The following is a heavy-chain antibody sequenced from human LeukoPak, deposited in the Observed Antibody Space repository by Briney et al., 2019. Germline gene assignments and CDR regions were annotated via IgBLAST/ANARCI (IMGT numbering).Heavy chain of an antibody. J-gene: IGHJ3*02. CDR1: GFTVSSNY. D-gene: IGHD2-21*02. V-gene: IGHV3-66*01. CDR2: IYSGGST. CDR3: ARVLSCGGDCYPADAIDI. Sequence: GGSLRLSCAASGFTVSSNYMSWVRQAPGKGLEWVSVIYSGGSTYYADSVKGRFTISRDNSKNTLYLQMNSLRAEDTAVYYCARVLSCGGDCYPADAIDIWGQGTMVTVSS.